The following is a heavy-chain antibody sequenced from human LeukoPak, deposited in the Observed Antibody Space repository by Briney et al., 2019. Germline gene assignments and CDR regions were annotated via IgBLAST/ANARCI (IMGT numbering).Heavy chain of an antibody. Sequence: GGSLRLSCAASGFTFSSYAMSWVRQAPGEGLEWVSGIRSSGTNTYYADSVKGRFTISRDNSKNTLYLQMDSLRVEDTAVYYCAKGRRFGSGWTYYFDYWGQGTLVTVSS. CDR3: AKGRRFGSGWTYYFDY. D-gene: IGHD6-19*01. J-gene: IGHJ4*02. CDR1: GFTFSSYA. CDR2: IRSSGTNT. V-gene: IGHV3-23*01.